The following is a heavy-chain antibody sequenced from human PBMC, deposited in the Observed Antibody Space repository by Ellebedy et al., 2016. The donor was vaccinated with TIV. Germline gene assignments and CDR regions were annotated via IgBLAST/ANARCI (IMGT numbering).Heavy chain of an antibody. J-gene: IGHJ4*02. Sequence: PGGSLRLSCAASGLTVNDNYMNWVRQTPGKGLEWVALLYADGTTHYTDSVRGRFTISRDSSTNTLFLQMNRLRPEDTAVYYCATDPTVTTATYFDNWGQGTLVTVSS. CDR2: LYADGTT. CDR3: ATDPTVTTATYFDN. V-gene: IGHV3-53*01. CDR1: GLTVNDNY. D-gene: IGHD4-17*01.